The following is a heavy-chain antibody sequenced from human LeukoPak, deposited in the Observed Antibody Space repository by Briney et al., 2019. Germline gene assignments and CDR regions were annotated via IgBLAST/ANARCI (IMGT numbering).Heavy chain of an antibody. CDR1: GGSFSGYY. V-gene: IGHV4-34*01. D-gene: IGHD3-9*01. CDR2: INHSGST. CDR3: ARDCAGTTWGYYDILTARANWFDP. Sequence: SETLSLTCAVYGGSFSGYYWSWVRQPPGKGLEWIGEINHSGSTNYNPSLKSRVTISVDTSKNQFSLKLSSVTAADTAVYYCARDCAGTTWGYYDILTARANWFDPWGQGTLVTASS. J-gene: IGHJ5*02.